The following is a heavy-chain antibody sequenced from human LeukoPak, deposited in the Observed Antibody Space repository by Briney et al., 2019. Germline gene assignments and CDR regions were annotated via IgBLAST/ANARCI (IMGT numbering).Heavy chain of an antibody. CDR1: GFTVSSNY. CDR2: ISYDGSNK. J-gene: IGHJ3*02. V-gene: IGHV3-30-3*01. Sequence: GGSLRLSCAASGFTVSSNYMSWVRQAPGKGLEWVAVISYDGSNKYYADSVKGRFTISRDNSKNTLYLQMNSLRAEDTAVYYCARVSVPAAMRGAFDIWGQGTMVTVSS. CDR3: ARVSVPAAMRGAFDI. D-gene: IGHD2-2*01.